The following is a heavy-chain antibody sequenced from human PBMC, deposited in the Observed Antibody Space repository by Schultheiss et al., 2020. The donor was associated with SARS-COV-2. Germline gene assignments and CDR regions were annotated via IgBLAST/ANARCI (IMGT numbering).Heavy chain of an antibody. D-gene: IGHD4-17*01. Sequence: GGSLRLSCAASGITFSSYEMNWVRQAPGKGLEWVSAISGSGGSTYYADSVKGRFTISRDNSKNSLYLQMNSLKTEDTAVYYCAREGDFGYYFDYWGQGTLVTVSS. CDR3: AREGDFGYYFDY. V-gene: IGHV3-23*01. CDR2: ISGSGGST. J-gene: IGHJ4*02. CDR1: GITFSSYE.